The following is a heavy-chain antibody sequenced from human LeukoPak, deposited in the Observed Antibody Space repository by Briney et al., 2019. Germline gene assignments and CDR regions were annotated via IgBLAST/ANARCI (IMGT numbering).Heavy chain of an antibody. CDR1: GFTFGDYA. CDR2: IRSKAYGGTT. Sequence: GGSLRLSCTASGFTFGDYAMSWFRQAPGKGLEWVGFIRSKAYGGTTEYAASVKGRFTISRDDSKSIAYLQMNSLKTEDTAMYYCTTGYHGYSSSSGDYWGQGTLVTVSS. J-gene: IGHJ4*02. V-gene: IGHV3-49*03. CDR3: TTGYHGYSSSSGDY. D-gene: IGHD6-6*01.